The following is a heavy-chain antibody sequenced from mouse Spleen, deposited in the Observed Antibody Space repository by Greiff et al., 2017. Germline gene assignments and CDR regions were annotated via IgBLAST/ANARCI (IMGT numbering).Heavy chain of an antibody. D-gene: IGHD1-1*02. CDR3: VRQALDGSYFDY. J-gene: IGHJ2*01. CDR1: GFAFSSYD. V-gene: IGHV5-12-1*01. Sequence: EVKVVESGGGLVKPGGSLKLSCAASGFAFSSYDMSWVRQTPEKRLEWVAYISSGGGSTYYPDTVKGRFTISRDNARNIMYLQMSSLRSEDTAMYYCVRQALDGSYFDYWGQGTTLTVSS. CDR2: ISSGGGST.